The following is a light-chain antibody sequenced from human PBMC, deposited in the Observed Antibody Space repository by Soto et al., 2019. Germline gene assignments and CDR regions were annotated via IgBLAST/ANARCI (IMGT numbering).Light chain of an antibody. CDR1: SSDVGGYNY. J-gene: IGLJ1*01. CDR3: SSYTSSSTYV. CDR2: EVS. Sequence: QSALTQPASVSGSPGQSITISCTGTSSDVGGYNYVSWYQQHPGKAPKLMIYEVSNRPSGVSNRFSRSKSGNTASLTISGLQAEDEADDYCSSYTSSSTYVCGTGTKVTVL. V-gene: IGLV2-14*01.